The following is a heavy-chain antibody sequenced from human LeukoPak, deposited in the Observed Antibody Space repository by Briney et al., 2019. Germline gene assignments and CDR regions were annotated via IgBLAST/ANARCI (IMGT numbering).Heavy chain of an antibody. CDR3: TRVGYIDEGIDY. D-gene: IGHD5-24*01. CDR1: GLPFSSYW. J-gene: IGHJ4*02. V-gene: IGHV3-7*04. Sequence: GGSLRLSCVASGLPFSSYWMTWVRQAPGKGVEWVANIKQDGSKKSYVDSVKGRFTLSRDNAKNSLYLQMNSLRAEDTAIYYCTRVGYIDEGIDYWGQGTLVTVSS. CDR2: IKQDGSKK.